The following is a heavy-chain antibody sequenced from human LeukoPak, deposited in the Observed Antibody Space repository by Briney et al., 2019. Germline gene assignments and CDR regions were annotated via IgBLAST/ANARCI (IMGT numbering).Heavy chain of an antibody. CDR2: IIPIFGTA. V-gene: IGHV1-69*01. CDR1: GGTFSSYA. J-gene: IGHJ4*02. Sequence: ASVKVSCKASGGTFSSYAISWVRQAPGQGLEWMGGIIPIFGTANYAQKFQCRVTITADESTSTAYMELSSLRSEDTAVYYCARRYSGSYSPVSPFDYWGQGTLVTVSS. D-gene: IGHD1-26*01. CDR3: ARRYSGSYSPVSPFDY.